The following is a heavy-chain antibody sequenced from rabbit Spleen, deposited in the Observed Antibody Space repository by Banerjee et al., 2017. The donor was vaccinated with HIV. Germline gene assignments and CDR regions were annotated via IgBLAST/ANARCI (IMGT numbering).Heavy chain of an antibody. J-gene: IGHJ4*01. V-gene: IGHV1S7*01. CDR1: GFDFSAYG. CDR3: ARDLPDVIGWNFGW. CDR2: IDPVFGST. D-gene: IGHD1-1*01. Sequence: QSLEESGGGLVQPGGSLKLSCKASGFDFSAYGVSWVRQAPGKGLEWIGYIDPVFGSTYYANWVNGRFTISSHNAQNTLYLRLNSLTAADTATYFCARDLPDVIGWNFGWWGPGTLVTVS.